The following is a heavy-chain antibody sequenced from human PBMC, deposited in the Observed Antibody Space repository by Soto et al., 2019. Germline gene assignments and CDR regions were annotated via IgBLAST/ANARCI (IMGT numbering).Heavy chain of an antibody. CDR1: GFTFDEYG. J-gene: IGHJ4*02. D-gene: IGHD5-12*01. CDR2: ISGSGGST. V-gene: IGHV3-23*01. Sequence: GGSLRLSCAASGFTFDEYGMSWVRQAPGKGLEWVSAISGSGGSTYYADSVKGRFTISRDNSKNTLYLQMNSLRAEDTAVYYCAKALLGGYSGYDDLDYWGQGTLVTVSS. CDR3: AKALLGGYSGYDDLDY.